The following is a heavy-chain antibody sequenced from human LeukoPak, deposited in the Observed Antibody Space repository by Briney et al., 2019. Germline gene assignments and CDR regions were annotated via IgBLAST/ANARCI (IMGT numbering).Heavy chain of an antibody. CDR2: FYNRGST. Sequence: GGSLRLSCAASGFSVGSYYMSWVRQAPGKGLEWVSVFYNRGSTYHADSVKGRFSISRDNSKNTLDLQMNSLRVDDTAVYYCAREKYGSGPQPFDYWGQGTQVTVSS. CDR3: AREKYGSGPQPFDY. CDR1: GFSVGSYY. D-gene: IGHD3-10*01. J-gene: IGHJ4*02. V-gene: IGHV3-66*01.